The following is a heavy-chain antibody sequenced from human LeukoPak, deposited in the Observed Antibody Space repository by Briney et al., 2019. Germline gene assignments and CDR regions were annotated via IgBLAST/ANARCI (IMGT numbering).Heavy chain of an antibody. CDR1: GGSISSSSYY. D-gene: IGHD6-13*01. CDR3: ARESRGGGGEQQLVL. Sequence: PSETLSLTCTVSGGSISSSSYYWGWIRQPPGKGLEWIGSIYYSGSTYYNPSLKSRVTISVDTSKNQFSLKLSSVTAADTAVYYCARESRGGGGEQQLVLWGQGTLVTVSS. CDR2: IYYSGST. V-gene: IGHV4-39*07. J-gene: IGHJ4*02.